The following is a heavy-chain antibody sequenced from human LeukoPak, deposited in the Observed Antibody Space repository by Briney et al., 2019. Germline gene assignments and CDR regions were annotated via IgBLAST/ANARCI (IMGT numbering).Heavy chain of an antibody. CDR1: GGSFSGYY. J-gene: IGHJ4*02. Sequence: PSETLSLTCAVYGGSFSGYYWSWIRQPPGKGLEWIGEINHSGSTNYNPSLKSRVTISVDTSKNQFSLKLSSVTAADTAVYYCARRVVAAKRGLDYWGQGTLVTVSS. V-gene: IGHV4-34*01. CDR2: INHSGST. D-gene: IGHD2-15*01. CDR3: ARRVVAAKRGLDY.